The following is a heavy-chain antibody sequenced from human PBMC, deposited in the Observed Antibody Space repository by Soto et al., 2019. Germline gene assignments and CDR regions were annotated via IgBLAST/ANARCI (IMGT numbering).Heavy chain of an antibody. CDR3: ARDYFDSSDYTTNWFDP. V-gene: IGHV4-59*04. D-gene: IGHD3-22*01. CDR2: IYHTGNA. Sequence: SETLSLTCTVSGGSISSYYWSWIRQPPGEGLEWIGSIYHTGNAYYNPSLKSRVTIFVDTSKNQFSLKLTSVTAADTALYYCARDYFDSSDYTTNWFDPWGQGTLVTVSS. CDR1: GGSISSYY. J-gene: IGHJ5*02.